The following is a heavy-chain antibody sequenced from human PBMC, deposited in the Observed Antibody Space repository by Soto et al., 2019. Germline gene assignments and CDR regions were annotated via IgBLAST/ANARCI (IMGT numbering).Heavy chain of an antibody. V-gene: IGHV4-30-2*01. CDR2: IYHGVST. Sequence: QLQLQESGSGLVKPSQTLSLTCAVSGASVDSGGYSWSWIRQPPGKGLEWIGYIYHGVSTDYNPSHNGGVTSSVDSSKNFFALTVFSVSAGDTAVYFCVRSGCSSTACHTDWFDPWGPGTKVTVSS. D-gene: IGHD2-2*01. CDR3: VRSGCSSTACHTDWFDP. CDR1: GASVDSGGYS. J-gene: IGHJ5*02.